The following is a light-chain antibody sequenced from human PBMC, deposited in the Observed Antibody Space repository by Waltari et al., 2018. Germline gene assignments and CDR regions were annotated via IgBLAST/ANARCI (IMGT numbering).Light chain of an antibody. CDR1: RPNTGANSD. Sequence: QSVLTQPPSVSAAPGQRVTTSCTGRRPNTGANSDLPWYQPLTGTAPKLLIYANRERPSGVPDRFSGSKSGTSASLAITGLQAEDEADYYCQSYDSSLSGSVFGTGTKVTVL. CDR3: QSYDSSLSGSV. J-gene: IGLJ1*01. V-gene: IGLV1-40*01. CDR2: ANR.